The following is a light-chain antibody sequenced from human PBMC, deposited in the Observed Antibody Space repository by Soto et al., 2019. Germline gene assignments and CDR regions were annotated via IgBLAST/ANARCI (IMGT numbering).Light chain of an antibody. Sequence: PSPPPLSAPVGNRVPITCRASQTISTYLNWYQQKPGKAPKLLIYGASSLQSGVPSRFSGSGSGTDFTLTISSLQPEDFATYYCQQSYSTPLTFGGGTKVDIK. V-gene: IGKV1-39*01. CDR3: QQSYSTPLT. CDR1: QTISTY. J-gene: IGKJ4*01. CDR2: GAS.